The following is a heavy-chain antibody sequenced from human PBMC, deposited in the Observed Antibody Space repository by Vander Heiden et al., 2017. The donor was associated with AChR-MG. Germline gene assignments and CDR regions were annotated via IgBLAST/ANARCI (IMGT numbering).Heavy chain of an antibody. CDR3: ARAQDDYIWGSYSIGSY. CDR2: ISYDGSNK. Sequence: QVQLVESGGGVVQPGRSLRLSCAASGFTFSGYAMHWVRQAPGKWLEWVAVISYDGSNKYYADSVKGRFTISRDNSKNTLYLQMNSLRAEDTAVYYCARAQDDYIWGSYSIGSYWGQGTLVTVSS. CDR1: GFTFSGYA. V-gene: IGHV3-30-3*01. J-gene: IGHJ4*02. D-gene: IGHD3-16*01.